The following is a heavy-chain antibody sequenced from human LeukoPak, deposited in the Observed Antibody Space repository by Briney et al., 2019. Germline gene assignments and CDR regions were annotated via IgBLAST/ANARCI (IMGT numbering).Heavy chain of an antibody. Sequence: GGSLRLSCAASGFTFSSYAMHWVRQAPGKGLEWVSVIYSGGSTDYADSVKGRFTISRDNLKNTLYLQMNSLRAEDTAVYYCARGPAGYNWGQGTLVTFSS. V-gene: IGHV3-53*01. CDR3: ARGPAGYN. D-gene: IGHD1-1*01. CDR1: GFTFSSYA. J-gene: IGHJ4*02. CDR2: IYSGGST.